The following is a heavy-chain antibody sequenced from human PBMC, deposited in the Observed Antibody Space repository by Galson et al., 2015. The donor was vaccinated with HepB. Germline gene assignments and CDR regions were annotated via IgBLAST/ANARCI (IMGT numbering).Heavy chain of an antibody. CDR2: VSGSGGST. V-gene: IGHV3-23*01. Sequence: SLRLSCAASGFSFSTYTMSWVRQAPGKGLEWVSTVSGSGGSTYYADSVKGRFTISRDNSKKTLYLQMNSLRDEDTAVYYCAKDDYSDYMDIWGKGTTVTVSS. D-gene: IGHD4/OR15-4a*01. J-gene: IGHJ6*03. CDR3: AKDDYSDYMDI. CDR1: GFSFSTYT.